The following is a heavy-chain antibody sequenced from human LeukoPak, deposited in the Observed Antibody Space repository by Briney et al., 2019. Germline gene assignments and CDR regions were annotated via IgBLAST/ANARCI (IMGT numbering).Heavy chain of an antibody. J-gene: IGHJ6*03. CDR3: ARGRKAGCSSTSCYHYMDV. Sequence: SETLSLTCAVYGGSFSGYYWSWIRQPPGKGLEWIGEINHSGSTNYNPSLKSRVTISVDTSKNQFPLKLSSVTAADTAVYYRARGRKAGCSSTSCYHYMDVWGKGTTVTVSS. CDR2: INHSGST. V-gene: IGHV4-34*01. CDR1: GGSFSGYY. D-gene: IGHD2-2*01.